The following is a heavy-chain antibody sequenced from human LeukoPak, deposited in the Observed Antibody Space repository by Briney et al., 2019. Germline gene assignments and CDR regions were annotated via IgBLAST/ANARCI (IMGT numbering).Heavy chain of an antibody. CDR1: GGSISSSSYY. D-gene: IGHD2-15*01. V-gene: IGHV4-39*01. Sequence: SETLSLTCTVSGGSISSSSYYWGWIRQPPGKGLEWIGSIYYSGSTYYNPSLKSRVTISVDTSKNQFSLKLSSVTAADTAVYYCARHLVILGYCSSGSCIDFDYWGQGTLVTVSS. CDR3: ARHLVILGYCSSGSCIDFDY. J-gene: IGHJ4*02. CDR2: IYYSGST.